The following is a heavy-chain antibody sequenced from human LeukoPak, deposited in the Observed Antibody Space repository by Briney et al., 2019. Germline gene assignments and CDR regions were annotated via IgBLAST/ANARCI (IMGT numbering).Heavy chain of an antibody. J-gene: IGHJ4*02. CDR1: GFTYSSYG. Sequence: GGSLRLSCAASGFTYSSYGMSWVRRAPGKGPEWVSGISGSGGNTYYADSVKGRFTISRDNSQNTLYLQMNTLRAEDTAVYYCAKVVSGYHFDYWGQGTLVTVSS. V-gene: IGHV3-23*01. CDR2: ISGSGGNT. D-gene: IGHD5-12*01. CDR3: AKVVSGYHFDY.